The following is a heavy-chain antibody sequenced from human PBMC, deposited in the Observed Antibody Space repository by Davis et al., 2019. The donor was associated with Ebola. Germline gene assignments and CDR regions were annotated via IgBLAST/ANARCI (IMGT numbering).Heavy chain of an antibody. CDR2: INPNSGGT. D-gene: IGHD6-13*01. Sequence: ASVKVSCKASGYTFTGYYMHWVRQAPGQGLEWMGWINPNSGGTNYAQKFQGRVTMTEDTSTDTAYMELSSLRSEDTAVYYCATRRLYSSSWYEVASFDYWGQGTLVTVSS. V-gene: IGHV1-2*02. J-gene: IGHJ4*02. CDR1: GYTFTGYY. CDR3: ATRRLYSSSWYEVASFDY.